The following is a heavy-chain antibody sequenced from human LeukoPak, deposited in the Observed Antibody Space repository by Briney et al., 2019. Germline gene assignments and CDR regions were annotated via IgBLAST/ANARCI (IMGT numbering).Heavy chain of an antibody. CDR3: ARLRYFDWLPSD. D-gene: IGHD3-9*01. Sequence: SETLSLTCTVSGGSISSYYWSWIRQPPGKGLEWIGYNYYSGSTNYNPSLKSRVTISVDTSKNQFSLKLSSVTAADTAVYYCARLRYFDWLPSDWGQGTLVTVSS. CDR1: GGSISSYY. V-gene: IGHV4-59*08. J-gene: IGHJ4*02. CDR2: NYYSGST.